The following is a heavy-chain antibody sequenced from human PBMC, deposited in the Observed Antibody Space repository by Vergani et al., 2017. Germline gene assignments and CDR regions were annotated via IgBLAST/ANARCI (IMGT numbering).Heavy chain of an antibody. CDR3: ARHRSGTYREGYYYCYYMDV. V-gene: IGHV5-51*01. CDR1: GYSFTSYW. D-gene: IGHD1-26*01. CDR2: IYPDDSDT. Sequence: EVQLVQSGAEVKKPGESLKISCKGSGYSFTSYWIGWVRQMPGKGLEWMGIIYPDDSDTRYSPSFQGQVTISADKSISTAYLQWSSLKAPDTAMYYCARHRSGTYREGYYYCYYMDVWGRGTTVTVAS. J-gene: IGHJ6*03.